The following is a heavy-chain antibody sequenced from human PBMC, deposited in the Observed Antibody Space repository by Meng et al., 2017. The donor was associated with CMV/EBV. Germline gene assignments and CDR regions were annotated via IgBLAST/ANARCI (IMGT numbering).Heavy chain of an antibody. CDR2: IYYSGNT. CDR3: ARTGHPDYYDSTSYYTEYFQY. CDR1: GGYY. D-gene: IGHD3-22*01. Sequence: GGYYWSWIRQHPEKGLEWIGYIYYSGNTYYNPSLKSRVTISVDTSKDQFSLRLISVTAADTAVYYCARTGHPDYYDSTSYYTEYFQYWGQDSLVTVSS. V-gene: IGHV4-31*02. J-gene: IGHJ1*01.